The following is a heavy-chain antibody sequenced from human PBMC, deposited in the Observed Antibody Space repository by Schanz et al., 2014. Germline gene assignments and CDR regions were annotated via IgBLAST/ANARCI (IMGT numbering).Heavy chain of an antibody. CDR3: ARDSGSSSWYPSDY. D-gene: IGHD6-13*01. J-gene: IGHJ4*02. CDR2: ITNKPNNYNT. CDR1: GFTFSDHY. V-gene: IGHV3-72*01. Sequence: EVQLVESGGGLVRPGGSLRLSCAASGFTFSDHYMDWVRQAPGKGLEWVGRITNKPNNYNTEYAASVKGRFTISRDDSRNSLYLQMNSLRAEDTALYYCARDSGSSSWYPSDYWGQGTLVTVSS.